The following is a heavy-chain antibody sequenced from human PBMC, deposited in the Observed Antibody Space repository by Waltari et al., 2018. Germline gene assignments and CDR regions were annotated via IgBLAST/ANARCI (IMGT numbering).Heavy chain of an antibody. D-gene: IGHD3-16*01. CDR2: ISYDGSNK. V-gene: IGHV3-30-3*01. CDR3: ARDPSFSGVMFAFDI. J-gene: IGHJ3*02. CDR1: GFTFSSYA. Sequence: QVQLVESGGGVVQPGRSLRLSCAASGFTFSSYAMHWVRQAPGKGLEWVAVISYDGSNKYYADSVKGRFTISRDNSKNTLYLQMNSLRAEDTAVYYCARDPSFSGVMFAFDIWGQGTMVTVSS.